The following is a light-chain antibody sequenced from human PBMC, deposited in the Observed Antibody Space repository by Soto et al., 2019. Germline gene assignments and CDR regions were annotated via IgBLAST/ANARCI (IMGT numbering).Light chain of an antibody. CDR1: QRINIY. CDR2: SAS. V-gene: IGKV1-39*01. CDR3: QQSFSTPT. J-gene: IGKJ5*01. Sequence: DIQMTQSPSSPSTSVGDRVTITCRASQRINIYLNWYRQKPGKAPELLIYSASNLQSGVPSRFSDSGSGTDFTLTISSLQPEDFATYYCQQSFSTPTFGQGTRLEIK.